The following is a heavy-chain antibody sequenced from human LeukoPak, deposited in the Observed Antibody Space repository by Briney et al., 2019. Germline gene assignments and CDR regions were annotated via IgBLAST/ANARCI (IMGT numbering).Heavy chain of an antibody. D-gene: IGHD3-16*01. Sequence: SETLSLTCTVSGGSISSYYWSWVRQPPGKGLEWVGYIYYSGSTNYNPSLKSRVTISVDTSKNQFSLKLSSVTAADTAVYYCARETSQKGAHYMDVWGKGTTVTISS. J-gene: IGHJ6*03. CDR2: IYYSGST. CDR1: GGSISSYY. CDR3: ARETSQKGAHYMDV. V-gene: IGHV4-59*01.